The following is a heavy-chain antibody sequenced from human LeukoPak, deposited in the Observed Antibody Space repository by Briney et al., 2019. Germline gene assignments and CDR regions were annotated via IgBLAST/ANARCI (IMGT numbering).Heavy chain of an antibody. J-gene: IGHJ4*02. CDR2: INWNGGST. CDR1: GFTFDDYG. V-gene: IGHV3-20*04. CDR3: ARGALMVVITRFDY. Sequence: TGGSLRLSCAASGFTFDDYGMSWVRQAPGKGLEWVSGINWNGGSTGYADSVKGRFTISRDNAKNSLYLQMNSLRAEDTAVYYCARGALMVVITRFDYWGQGTLVTVSS. D-gene: IGHD3-22*01.